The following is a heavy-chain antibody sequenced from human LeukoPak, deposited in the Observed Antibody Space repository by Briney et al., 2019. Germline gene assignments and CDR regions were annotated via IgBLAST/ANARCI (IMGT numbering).Heavy chain of an antibody. D-gene: IGHD5-12*01. J-gene: IGHJ4*02. Sequence: ASVKDSCKASGYTFVGYLLHWVRQAAGQRLEWVGWIDPYTGSTHYAQKFQGSITVTRDTSVNTTYMELSWLTSDDTARYYCAREYSASEQWGQGTLDTVSS. CDR1: GYTFVGYL. CDR2: IDPYTGST. CDR3: AREYSASEQ. V-gene: IGHV1-2*02.